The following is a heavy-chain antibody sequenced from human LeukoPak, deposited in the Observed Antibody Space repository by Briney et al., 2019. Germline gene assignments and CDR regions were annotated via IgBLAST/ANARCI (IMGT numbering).Heavy chain of an antibody. D-gene: IGHD6-13*01. CDR1: GFTFSSYA. CDR2: ISYDGSNK. Sequence: GRSLRLSCAASGFTFSSYAMHWVRQAPGKGLEWVAVISYDGSNKYYADSVKGRFTISRDNSKNTLYLQMNSLRAEDTAVYYCARDFAAAGTYYGMDVWGQGTTVTVSS. CDR3: ARDFAAAGTYYGMDV. J-gene: IGHJ6*02. V-gene: IGHV3-30-3*01.